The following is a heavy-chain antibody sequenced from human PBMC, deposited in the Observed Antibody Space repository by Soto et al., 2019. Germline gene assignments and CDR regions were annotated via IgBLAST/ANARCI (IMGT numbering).Heavy chain of an antibody. CDR3: ARDNSHGDYGSDYYGMDV. D-gene: IGHD4-17*01. Sequence: SETLSLTCTVSGGSISSGDYYWSWTRQPPGKGLEWIGYIYYSGSTYYNPSLKSRVTISVDTSKNQFSLKLSSVTAADTAVYYCARDNSHGDYGSDYYGMDVWGQGTTVTVSS. V-gene: IGHV4-30-4*01. CDR1: GGSISSGDYY. J-gene: IGHJ6*02. CDR2: IYYSGST.